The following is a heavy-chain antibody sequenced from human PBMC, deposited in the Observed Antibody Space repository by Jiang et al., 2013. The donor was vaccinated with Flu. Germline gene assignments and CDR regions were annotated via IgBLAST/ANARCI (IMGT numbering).Heavy chain of an antibody. J-gene: IGHJ4*02. Sequence: GAEVKKPGESLKISCKGSGYSFTNYWIGWVRQMPGKGLEWMGIIYPGDSDTRYSPSFQGQVTISADKSISTAYLQWSSLKASDTAMYYCARSARYYDSSGYPDYWGQGTLVTVSS. V-gene: IGHV5-51*01. D-gene: IGHD3-22*01. CDR2: IYPGDSDT. CDR1: GYSFTNYW. CDR3: ARSARYYDSSGYPDY.